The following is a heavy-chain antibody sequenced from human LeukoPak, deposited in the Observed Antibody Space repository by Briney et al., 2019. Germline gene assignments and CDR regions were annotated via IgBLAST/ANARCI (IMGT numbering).Heavy chain of an antibody. CDR1: GFTFSSYA. D-gene: IGHD2-8*02. J-gene: IGHJ4*02. CDR2: ISGSGGST. V-gene: IGHV3-23*01. Sequence: GGSLRLSCAASGFTFSSYAMSWVRQAPGKGLERVSAISGSGGSTYYADSVKGRFTISRDNSKNTLYLQMNSLRAEDTAVYYCAKFRGRTGYYFEYWGQGTLVTVSS. CDR3: AKFRGRTGYYFEY.